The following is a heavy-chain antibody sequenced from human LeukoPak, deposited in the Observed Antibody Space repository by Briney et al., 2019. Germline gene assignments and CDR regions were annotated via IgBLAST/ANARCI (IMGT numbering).Heavy chain of an antibody. CDR1: GFTFSSFR. J-gene: IGHJ4*02. Sequence: GGSLRLSCAASGFTFSSFRMNWIRQAPGKGLEWISYISYTNRTIYYADSVKGRFTISRDNTKNSLSLQMNSLRPEDTAVYYCARGMGMAVAERFYYDYWGQGTLVTVSS. CDR3: ARGMGMAVAERFYYDY. D-gene: IGHD6-19*01. CDR2: ISYTNRTI. V-gene: IGHV3-48*04.